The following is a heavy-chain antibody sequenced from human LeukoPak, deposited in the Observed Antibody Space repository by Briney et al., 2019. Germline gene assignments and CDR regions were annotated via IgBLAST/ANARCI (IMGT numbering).Heavy chain of an antibody. CDR2: INYSGST. J-gene: IGHJ4*02. CDR1: SGSISGSDYY. D-gene: IGHD3-16*01. Sequence: PSETLSLTCTVSSGSISGSDYYWCWIRQPPGKGLEWIGSINYSGSTYYESSLKSRVTISVDTSKNHFSLRLSSVTAADTAVYYCARLVLSYGNAFDHWGQGTLVTVSS. CDR3: ARLVLSYGNAFDH. V-gene: IGHV4-39*02.